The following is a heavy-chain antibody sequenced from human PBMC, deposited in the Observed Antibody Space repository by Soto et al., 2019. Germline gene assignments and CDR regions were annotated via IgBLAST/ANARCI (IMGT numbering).Heavy chain of an antibody. V-gene: IGHV1-8*01. CDR3: ASDTYYYGSGSHTDV. D-gene: IGHD3-10*01. CDR1: GYTFTSYD. J-gene: IGHJ6*02. Sequence: QVQLVQSGAEVKKPGASVKVSCKASGYTFTSYDINWVRQATGQGLEWMGWVNPNSGNTGYAQKFQGRVTMTRNTSISTAYMELSSLRSEATAVYYCASDTYYYGSGSHTDVWGQGTTVTVSS. CDR2: VNPNSGNT.